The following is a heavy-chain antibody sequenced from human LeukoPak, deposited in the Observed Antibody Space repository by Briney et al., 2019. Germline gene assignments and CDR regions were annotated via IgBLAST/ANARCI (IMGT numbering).Heavy chain of an antibody. V-gene: IGHV3-23*01. D-gene: IGHD2-2*01. CDR3: AKLSSATCCLPIDY. CDR2: ISGTGDST. Sequence: PGGSLRLSCAASGFTFSSYAMNWVRQAPGKGLEWVSAISGTGDSTYYADSLKGRFTISRDNSKNTLYLQMNSLRAEDTAIYYCAKLSSATCCLPIDYWGQGTLVTVSS. J-gene: IGHJ4*02. CDR1: GFTFSSYA.